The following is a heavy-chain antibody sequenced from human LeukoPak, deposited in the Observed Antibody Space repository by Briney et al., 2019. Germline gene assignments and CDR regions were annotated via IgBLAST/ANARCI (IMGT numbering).Heavy chain of an antibody. CDR2: IFPGHSQT. J-gene: IGHJ3*02. Sequence: GESLKISCKGSGYRITNYWIGWVRQMPGKGLEWMGIIFPGHSQTKYSPSFQGQVTISADRSVSTAYLQWSSLRASDTAMYYCARHGTPAVAGSTFDIWGQGTMVTVSS. CDR1: GYRITNYW. CDR3: ARHGTPAVAGSTFDI. V-gene: IGHV5-51*01. D-gene: IGHD6-13*01.